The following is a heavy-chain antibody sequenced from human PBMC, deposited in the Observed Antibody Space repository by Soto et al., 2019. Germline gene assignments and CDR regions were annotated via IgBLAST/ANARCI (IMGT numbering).Heavy chain of an antibody. V-gene: IGHV3-30-3*01. D-gene: IGHD2-15*01. CDR2: ISYDGNNK. CDR1: GFTFSNYA. J-gene: IGHJ6*02. Sequence: QVQLVESGGGVVQPGRSLRLSCAASGFTFSNYAMYWVRQAPGKGLEWVAVISYDGNNKYYADSVKGRLTISRDNSKNTLYLQMDSLRAEDTAVYYCARAGCDGGTRYTLVGLRYGMDVWGQGTKVTVSS. CDR3: ARAGCDGGTRYTLVGLRYGMDV.